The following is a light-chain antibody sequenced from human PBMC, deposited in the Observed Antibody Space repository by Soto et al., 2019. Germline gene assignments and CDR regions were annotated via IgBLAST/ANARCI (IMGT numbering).Light chain of an antibody. Sequence: EIVLTQSPATLSLSPGARATLSCRASQTVTTYLAWYQQKPGQPPRLLIYGASNRPTGIPARFSGSGSGTDFTLTISNLEPEDFAVYYCQQRSNWPANFGQGTRLEIK. CDR2: GAS. J-gene: IGKJ5*01. CDR1: QTVTTY. V-gene: IGKV3-11*01. CDR3: QQRSNWPAN.